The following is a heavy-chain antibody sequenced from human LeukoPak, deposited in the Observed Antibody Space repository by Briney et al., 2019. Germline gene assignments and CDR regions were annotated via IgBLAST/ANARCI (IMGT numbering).Heavy chain of an antibody. D-gene: IGHD5-18*01. V-gene: IGHV1-69*04. CDR3: ARDSSTVDTAMVGGYYFDY. Sequence: SVKVSCKASGGTFSNYAISWVRQAPGQGLEWMGRIIPMLDITNYAQKFQGRVSITADKSTSTAYMELSSLRSDDTAVYYCARDSSTVDTAMVGGYYFDYWGQGTLVTVSS. J-gene: IGHJ4*02. CDR2: IIPMLDIT. CDR1: GGTFSNYA.